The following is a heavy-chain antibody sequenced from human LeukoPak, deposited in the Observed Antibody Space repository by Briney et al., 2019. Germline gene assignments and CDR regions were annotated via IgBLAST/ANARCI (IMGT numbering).Heavy chain of an antibody. Sequence: SETLSLTCTVSGGSISSYYWSWLRQPPGKGLAWIGNIYYSGSTNYNPSLTSRVTISVDTSKNQFSLTLSSVTAADTAVYYCTRGSIAYYYMDVWGKGTTVTISS. J-gene: IGHJ6*03. CDR3: TRGSIAYYYMDV. D-gene: IGHD3-22*01. CDR2: IYYSGST. CDR1: GGSISSYY. V-gene: IGHV4-59*01.